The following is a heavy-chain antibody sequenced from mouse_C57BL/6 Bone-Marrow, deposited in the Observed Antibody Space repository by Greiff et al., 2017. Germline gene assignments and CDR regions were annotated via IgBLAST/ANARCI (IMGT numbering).Heavy chain of an antibody. D-gene: IGHD1-1*01. CDR1: GYTFTSYW. Sequence: QVQLTQSGAELAKPGASVKLSCTASGYTFTSYWMHWVNQRPGQGLEWIGYINPSSGYTKYNQKFKDQATLTEDKSTSTAYRQLMSLTYEDSAVYYCASPYYYGSRKGYFDVWGTGTTVTVSS. J-gene: IGHJ1*03. V-gene: IGHV1-7*01. CDR3: ASPYYYGSRKGYFDV. CDR2: INPSSGYT.